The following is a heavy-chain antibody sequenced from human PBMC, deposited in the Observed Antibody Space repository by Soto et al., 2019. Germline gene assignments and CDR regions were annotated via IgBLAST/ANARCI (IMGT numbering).Heavy chain of an antibody. D-gene: IGHD2-2*01. J-gene: IGHJ6*02. Sequence: SETLSLTCTVASASSRMSSYTWGWVRQPPGKGLEWIGSIYYSGTTYYNPSLNSRVTVSVGTSKNQFSLKVTSVTAADTAVYYCARLHGYCISSSCHGHYAMDVWGQGTTVT. V-gene: IGHV4-39*01. CDR1: SASSRMSSYT. CDR2: IYYSGTT. CDR3: ARLHGYCISSSCHGHYAMDV.